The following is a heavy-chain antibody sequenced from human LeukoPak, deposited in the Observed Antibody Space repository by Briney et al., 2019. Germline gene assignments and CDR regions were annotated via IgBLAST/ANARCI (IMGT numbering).Heavy chain of an antibody. V-gene: IGHV1-69*04. J-gene: IGHJ5*02. CDR2: IIPILGIA. CDR1: GGTFSSYA. CDR3: ARDSSDYP. Sequence: SVKVSCKASGGTFSSYAISWVRQAPGQGLEWMGRIIPILGIANYAQKFQGRVTITADKSTSTAHMELSSLRSEDTAVYYCARDSSDYPWGQGTLVTVSS.